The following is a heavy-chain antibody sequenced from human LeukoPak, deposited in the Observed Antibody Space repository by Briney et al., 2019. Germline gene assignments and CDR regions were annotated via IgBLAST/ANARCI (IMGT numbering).Heavy chain of an antibody. Sequence: GSLRLSCAASGFTFSSYAMRLVRQAPGKGLEWVSAISGSGGSTYYADSVKGRFTISRDNSKNTLYLQMNSLRAEDTAVYYCAKEWYYGSGSPSSGYFDYWGQGTLVTVSS. V-gene: IGHV3-23*01. CDR2: ISGSGGST. J-gene: IGHJ4*02. CDR3: AKEWYYGSGSPSSGYFDY. D-gene: IGHD3-10*01. CDR1: GFTFSSYA.